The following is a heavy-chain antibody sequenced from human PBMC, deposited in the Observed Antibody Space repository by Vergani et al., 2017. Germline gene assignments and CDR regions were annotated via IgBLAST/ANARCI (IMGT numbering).Heavy chain of an antibody. Sequence: QLQLQESGPGLVKPSETLSLTCTVSGGSISSSSYYWGWIRQPPGKGLEWIGNIYYSGSTYYNPSLKSRVTISVDTSKNQFSLKLSSVTAADTAVYYCARQVLATVGATHHPYYFDYWGQGTLVTVSS. CDR3: ARQVLATVGATHHPYYFDY. V-gene: IGHV4-39*01. D-gene: IGHD1-26*01. CDR2: IYYSGST. J-gene: IGHJ4*02. CDR1: GGSISSSSYY.